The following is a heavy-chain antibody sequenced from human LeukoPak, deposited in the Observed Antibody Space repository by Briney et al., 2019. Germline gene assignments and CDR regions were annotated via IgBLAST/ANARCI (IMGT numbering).Heavy chain of an antibody. V-gene: IGHV3-11*01. CDR3: ATERQYYDILTGILKGGYFDY. D-gene: IGHD3-9*01. CDR2: ISSSGSTI. Sequence: GGSLRLSCAASGFTFSDYYMSWIRQAPGKGLEWVSYISSSGSTIYYADSVKGRFTISRDNAKNSLYLQMNSLRAEDTAVYYCATERQYYDILTGILKGGYFDYWGQGTLVTVSP. CDR1: GFTFSDYY. J-gene: IGHJ4*02.